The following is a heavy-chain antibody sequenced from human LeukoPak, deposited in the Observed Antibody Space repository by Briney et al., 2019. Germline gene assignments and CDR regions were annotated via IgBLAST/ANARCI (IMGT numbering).Heavy chain of an antibody. V-gene: IGHV1-18*01. CDR1: GGTFSSYA. CDR3: ARDGYYDILTGHRENWFDP. CDR2: ISAYNGNT. D-gene: IGHD3-9*01. Sequence: ASVKVSCKASGGTFSSYAISWVRQAPGQGLEWMGWISAYNGNTNYAQEFQGRVTMTTDTSTSTAYMELRSLRSDDTAVNYCARDGYYDILTGHRENWFDPWGQGTLVTVSS. J-gene: IGHJ5*02.